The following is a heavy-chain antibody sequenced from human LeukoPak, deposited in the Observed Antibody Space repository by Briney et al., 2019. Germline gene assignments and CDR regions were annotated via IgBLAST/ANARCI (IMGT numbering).Heavy chain of an antibody. D-gene: IGHD2/OR15-2a*01. Sequence: SETLSLTCTVSGGSISSSSYYWGWIRQPPGRGLEWIGSIYYTGSTYYNPSLQSRVTISVDTSKTQFSLKLRSVTAADTAVYYCATIVIIEPRPDYWGQGTPVTVSS. V-gene: IGHV4-39*01. CDR3: ATIVIIEPRPDY. CDR1: GGSISSSSYY. CDR2: IYYTGST. J-gene: IGHJ4*02.